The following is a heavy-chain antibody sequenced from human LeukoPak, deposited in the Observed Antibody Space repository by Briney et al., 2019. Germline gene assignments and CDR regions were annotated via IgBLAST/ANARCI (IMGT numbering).Heavy chain of an antibody. Sequence: SETLSLTCTVSGGSISNSYWNWIRQPPGKGLEWIGYIYYSGTTTNYNPSLRSRVTISVDTSKNQFSLRLTSVTAADTAVYYCARGQLGDYWGQGALVTVSS. CDR2: IYYSGTTT. CDR1: GGSISNSY. D-gene: IGHD3-16*01. V-gene: IGHV4-59*01. J-gene: IGHJ4*02. CDR3: ARGQLGDY.